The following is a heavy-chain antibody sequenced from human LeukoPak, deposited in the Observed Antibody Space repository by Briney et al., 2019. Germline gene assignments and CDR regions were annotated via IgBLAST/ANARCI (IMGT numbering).Heavy chain of an antibody. Sequence: ASVKVSCKASGYTFTSYGISWVRQAPGQGLEWMGWISAYNGNTNYAQKLQGRVTMTTDTSTSTAYMELRSLRSDDTAVYYCARDIGHYYYSSGYYLGFDYWGQGTLVTVSS. CDR1: GYTFTSYG. D-gene: IGHD3-22*01. V-gene: IGHV1-18*01. J-gene: IGHJ4*02. CDR3: ARDIGHYYYSSGYYLGFDY. CDR2: ISAYNGNT.